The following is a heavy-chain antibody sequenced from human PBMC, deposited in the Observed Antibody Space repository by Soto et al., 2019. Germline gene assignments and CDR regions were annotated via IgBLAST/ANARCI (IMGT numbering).Heavy chain of an antibody. Sequence: GGSLRLAGAASGFTFSSYSMNWVRQAPGKGLEWVSSITSSSSYIYYADSVKGRFAISRDNAENSLYLQMNSLRVEDTAVYYCARDSLQWLVANYWYFDLWGRGTLVTVSS. D-gene: IGHD6-19*01. CDR2: ITSSSSYI. CDR3: ARDSLQWLVANYWYFDL. CDR1: GFTFSSYS. J-gene: IGHJ2*01. V-gene: IGHV3-21*01.